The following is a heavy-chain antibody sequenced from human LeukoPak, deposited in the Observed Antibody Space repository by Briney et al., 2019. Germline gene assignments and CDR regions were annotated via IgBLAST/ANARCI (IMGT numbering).Heavy chain of an antibody. V-gene: IGHV3-30*18. J-gene: IGHJ6*02. Sequence: GRSLRLSCAASGFTFNSYGMHWVRQAPGKGLEWVAVISYDGSNKYYADSVKGRFTISRDNSKNTLYLQMNSLRAEDTAVYYCAKDELRFLEWLLSRMDVWGQGTTVTVSS. CDR1: GFTFNSYG. D-gene: IGHD3-3*01. CDR2: ISYDGSNK. CDR3: AKDELRFLEWLLSRMDV.